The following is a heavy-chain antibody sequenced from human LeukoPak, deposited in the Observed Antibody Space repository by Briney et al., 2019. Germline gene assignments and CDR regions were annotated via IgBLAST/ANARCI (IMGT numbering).Heavy chain of an antibody. CDR2: ISYDGSSR. CDR3: ARLVGWNYDY. CDR1: GFTLSAYW. V-gene: IGHV3-30-3*01. J-gene: IGHJ4*02. D-gene: IGHD1-1*01. Sequence: PGGSLRLSCAASGFTLSAYWMHWVRQAPGKGLDWVADISYDGSSRSYADSVRGRFIISRDNSKSTLYVEMNSLRAEDTAVYYCARLVGWNYDYWGQGTLVTVSS.